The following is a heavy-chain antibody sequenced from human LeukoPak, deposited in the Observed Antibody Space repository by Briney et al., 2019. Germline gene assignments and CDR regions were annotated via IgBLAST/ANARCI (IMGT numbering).Heavy chain of an antibody. CDR1: GGSISSYY. J-gene: IGHJ5*02. CDR2: IYYSGST. V-gene: IGHV4-59*12. Sequence: SETLSLTCTVSGGSISSYYWSWIRQPPGKGLEWIGYIYYSGSTNYNPSLKSRVTISVDTSKSQFFLRLRIVTAADTAVYYCARDTGTTGEVKFDPWGQGTLVTVSS. CDR3: ARDTGTTGEVKFDP. D-gene: IGHD4-17*01.